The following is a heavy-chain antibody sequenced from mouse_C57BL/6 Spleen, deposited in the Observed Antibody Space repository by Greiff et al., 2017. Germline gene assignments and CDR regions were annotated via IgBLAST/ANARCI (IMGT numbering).Heavy chain of an antibody. V-gene: IGHV1-69*01. D-gene: IGHD1-1*02. J-gene: IGHJ4*01. CDR1: GYTFPSYW. CDR3: ARRGLLWAMDY. CDR2: IDPSDSYT. Sequence: QVQLKQPGAELVMPGASVTLSCKASGYTFPSYWMHWVKQRPGQGLEWIGEIDPSDSYTNYNQKFKGKSTLTVDKSSSAAYMQLSSLTSEDSAVYYCARRGLLWAMDYWGQGTSVTVSS.